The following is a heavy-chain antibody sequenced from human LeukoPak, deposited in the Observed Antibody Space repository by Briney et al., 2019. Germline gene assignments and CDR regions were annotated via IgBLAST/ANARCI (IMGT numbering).Heavy chain of an antibody. CDR3: ARDPDTPMPIDF. CDR2: MNSKNGGT. V-gene: IGHV1-2*02. CDR1: GYSFTGYY. J-gene: IGHJ4*02. Sequence: ASVKVSCKASGYSFTGYYMHWVRQAPGQGLEWMGWMNSKNGGTKFAQKFQDRVTMTRDTSISTAYMELSSLRSDDTAVYYCARDPDTPMPIDFWGQGTLVTVSS. D-gene: IGHD5-18*01.